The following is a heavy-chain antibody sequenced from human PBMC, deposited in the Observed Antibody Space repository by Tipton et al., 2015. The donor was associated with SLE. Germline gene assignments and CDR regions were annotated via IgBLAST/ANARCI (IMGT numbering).Heavy chain of an antibody. CDR1: GDSLSDSY. CDR3: AKSVAVRPKFDN. Sequence: TLSLTCTVSGDSLSDSYWSWIRQPPGERLEWLGYISHNGGTAYNPSLSSRVPISIDTSKKQFSLRLRSATAADTAVYYRAKSVAVRPKFDNWGQGALVTVSS. V-gene: IGHV4-4*09. J-gene: IGHJ4*02. D-gene: IGHD6-19*01. CDR2: ISHNGGT.